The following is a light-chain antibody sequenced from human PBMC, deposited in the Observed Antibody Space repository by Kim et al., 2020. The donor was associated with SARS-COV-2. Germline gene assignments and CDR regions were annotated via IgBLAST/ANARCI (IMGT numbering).Light chain of an antibody. CDR2: DND. CDR1: ELGERY. Sequence: SYELTQPPSVSVSPGQTANIICSGDELGERYVSWYQQKAGQSPVVVMSDNDKRPSGTPERFSGSNSGNTATLTISGAQAMDEAEYFCLAWDGNSEWVFGGGTQLTVL. CDR3: LAWDGNSEWV. J-gene: IGLJ3*02. V-gene: IGLV3-1*01.